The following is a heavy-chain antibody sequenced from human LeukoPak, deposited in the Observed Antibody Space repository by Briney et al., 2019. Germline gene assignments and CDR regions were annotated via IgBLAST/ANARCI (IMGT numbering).Heavy chain of an antibody. CDR3: AKSAYYDSSGFYREYYFDY. J-gene: IGHJ4*02. CDR1: GFTFSNYA. V-gene: IGHV3-23*01. D-gene: IGHD3-22*01. Sequence: GGSLRLSCAASGFTFSNYAMSWVRQAPGKGLGWVSGISALGGSIYHADSVKGRFTISRDNSKNTLYLQMDSLRAEDTAVYYCAKSAYYDSSGFYREYYFDYWGQGTLVTVSS. CDR2: ISALGGSI.